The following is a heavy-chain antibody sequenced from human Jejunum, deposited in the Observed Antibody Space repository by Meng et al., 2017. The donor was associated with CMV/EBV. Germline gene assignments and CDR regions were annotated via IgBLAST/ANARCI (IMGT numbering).Heavy chain of an antibody. Sequence: SGFTFTDYWMHCVRQVPGQGLVWVSRIVQDGTNTAYADFVRGRFSISRDNVKNTVYLQMNSLRADDTAMYYCVRDIRYTPEDPSFDPWGPGTLVTVSS. CDR2: IVQDGTNT. CDR3: VRDIRYTPEDPSFDP. V-gene: IGHV3-74*01. CDR1: GFTFTDYW. D-gene: IGHD1-1*01. J-gene: IGHJ5*02.